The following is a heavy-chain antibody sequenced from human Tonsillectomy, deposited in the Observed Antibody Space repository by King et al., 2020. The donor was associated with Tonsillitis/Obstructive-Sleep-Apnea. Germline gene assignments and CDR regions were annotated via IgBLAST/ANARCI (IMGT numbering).Heavy chain of an antibody. V-gene: IGHV4-39*02. D-gene: IGHD3-16*02. CDR1: GGSISSSTYY. CDR3: AREFVWGSYRYPFFDY. Sequence: QLQESGPGLVKPSETLSLTCTVSGGSISSSTYYWDWIRQPPGKGLEWIGSIYSSGSTYYNPSLKSRVTISVDTSKNQFSLKLSSVTAADTAVFYCAREFVWGSYRYPFFDYWGQGTLVTVSS. J-gene: IGHJ4*02. CDR2: IYSSGST.